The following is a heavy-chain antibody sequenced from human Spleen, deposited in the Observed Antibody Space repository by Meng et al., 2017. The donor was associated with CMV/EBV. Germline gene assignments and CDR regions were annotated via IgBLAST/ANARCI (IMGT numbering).Heavy chain of an antibody. J-gene: IGHJ3*02. CDR1: GGSISSSGHY. CDR3: ARIGGVVRSAFDI. V-gene: IGHV4-39*07. Sequence: SETLSLTCPVSGGSISSSGHYWGWIRQPPGKGLEWIGSIYYSGSTYYNPSLKSRVTLSVDTSKNQFSLQLTSVTAADTAVYYCARIGGVVRSAFDIWGRGTMVTVSS. CDR2: IYYSGST. D-gene: IGHD2-8*02.